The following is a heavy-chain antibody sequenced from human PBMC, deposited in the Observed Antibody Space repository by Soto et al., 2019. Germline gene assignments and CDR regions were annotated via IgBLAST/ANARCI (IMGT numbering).Heavy chain of an antibody. Sequence: PSETLSLTCTVSGDSVTSDSHYWGWIRQPPGKGLESIANIYYDGNTYYNPSLKGRVTISLDTSKNQFSLRLSSVTAADTAVYYCARASPVVTDVWGQGTTVTVSS. CDR1: GDSVTSDSHY. CDR2: IYYDGNT. J-gene: IGHJ6*02. D-gene: IGHD5-18*01. V-gene: IGHV4-39*01. CDR3: ARASPVVTDV.